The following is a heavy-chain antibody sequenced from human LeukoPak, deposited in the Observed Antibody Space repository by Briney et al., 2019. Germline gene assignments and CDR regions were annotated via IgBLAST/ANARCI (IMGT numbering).Heavy chain of an antibody. D-gene: IGHD3-22*01. J-gene: IGHJ4*02. CDR1: GGSFSGYY. CDR3: ARGPGNYYDSSGYYLDY. CDR2: INHSGST. V-gene: IGHV4-34*01. Sequence: SETLSLTCAVYGGSFSGYYWSWIRQPPGKGLEWIGEINHSGSTNYNPSLKSRVTISVDTSKNQFSLKLSSVTAADTAVYYCARGPGNYYDSSGYYLDYWGQGTLVTVSS.